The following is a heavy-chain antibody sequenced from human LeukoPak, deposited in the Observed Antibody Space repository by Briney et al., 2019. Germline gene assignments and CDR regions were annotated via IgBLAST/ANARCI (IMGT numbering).Heavy chain of an antibody. V-gene: IGHV4-30-2*01. CDR2: IYHSGST. J-gene: IGHJ3*02. D-gene: IGHD6-19*01. CDR1: GGSISSGGYY. CDR3: ARRIAVADGDAFDI. Sequence: SETLSLTCTVSGGSISSGGYYWSWIRQPPGKGLEWIGYIYHSGSTYYNPSLKSRVTISVDRSKNQFSLKLSSVTAADTAVYYCARRIAVADGDAFDIWGQGTMVTVSS.